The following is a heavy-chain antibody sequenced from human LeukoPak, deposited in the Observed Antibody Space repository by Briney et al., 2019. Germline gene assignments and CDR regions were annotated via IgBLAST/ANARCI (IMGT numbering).Heavy chain of an antibody. CDR2: ISAYNGNT. D-gene: IGHD2-8*01. CDR1: GYTFTRYD. Sequence: GASVTVSCKASGYTFTRYDINWVRQAPGQGGEGMGWISAYNGNTNYAQKLHGRVTMTTDPSTSTAYMDLRSPRSHDTAVYYCARDGGPVILYYVPFDYWGQGPLVPVSS. J-gene: IGHJ4*02. V-gene: IGHV1-18*01. CDR3: ARDGGPVILYYVPFDY.